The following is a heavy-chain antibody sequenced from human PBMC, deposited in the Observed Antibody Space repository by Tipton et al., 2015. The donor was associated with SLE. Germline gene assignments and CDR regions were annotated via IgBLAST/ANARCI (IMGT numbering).Heavy chain of an antibody. CDR1: GGFISSINYY. Sequence: TLSLTCTVSGGFISSINYYWGWIRPPPGKGLEWIGHIYYGGTIYNNPSLKSRVTMSIDTSKNQFSLKLSSVTDVDTAVYYCARTAGRSVKLWYFDLWGRGTLVTVSS. J-gene: IGHJ2*01. V-gene: IGHV4-39*07. CDR2: IYYGGTI. D-gene: IGHD1-14*01. CDR3: ARTAGRSVKLWYFDL.